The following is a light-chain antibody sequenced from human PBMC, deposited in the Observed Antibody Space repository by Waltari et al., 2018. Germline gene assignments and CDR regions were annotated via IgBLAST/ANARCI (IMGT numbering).Light chain of an antibody. CDR2: AGS. J-gene: IGLJ2*01. CDR1: SSGVGHNYF. V-gene: IGLV2-23*01. Sequence: QSALTQPASVSGSPGQSITISCTGTSSGVGHNYFVSWYQHHPGKAPKLIIYAGSKRPSGISNRFSGFRAGNMASLTISGLQAEDEADYYCCSYATYSPVLLGGGTKLTVL. CDR3: CSYATYSPVL.